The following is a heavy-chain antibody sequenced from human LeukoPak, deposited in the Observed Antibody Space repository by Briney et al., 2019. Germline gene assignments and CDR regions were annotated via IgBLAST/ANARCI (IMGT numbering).Heavy chain of an antibody. CDR3: ATGRATSIY. CDR2: VRPDGSEK. V-gene: IGHV3-7*03. J-gene: IGHJ4*02. CDR1: EFTFGTSL. Sequence: PGGSRRLSCAVSEFTFGTSLMTWVRQAPGKGLEWVASVRPDGSEKTYVDSVRGRFTISRDNAKKSLYLQMNSLRAEDTAVYYCATGRATSIYWGQGTLVTVSS.